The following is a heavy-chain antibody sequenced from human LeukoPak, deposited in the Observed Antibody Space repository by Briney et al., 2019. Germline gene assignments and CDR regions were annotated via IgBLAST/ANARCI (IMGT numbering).Heavy chain of an antibody. CDR1: GFTFSSYG. V-gene: IGHV3-33*01. CDR3: ARDLGYCSGGSCYYYYYYYGMDV. J-gene: IGHJ6*02. Sequence: GGSLRLSCAASGFTFSSYGMHWVRQAPGKGLEWVAVIWYDGSNKYYADSVKGRFTISRDNSKNTLYLQMNSLRAEDTAVYYCARDLGYCSGGSCYYYYYYYGMDVWGQGTTVTVSS. D-gene: IGHD2-15*01. CDR2: IWYDGSNK.